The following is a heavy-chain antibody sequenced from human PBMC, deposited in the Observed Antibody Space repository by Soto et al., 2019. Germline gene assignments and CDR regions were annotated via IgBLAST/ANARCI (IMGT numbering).Heavy chain of an antibody. D-gene: IGHD3-22*01. CDR2: IYYSGST. CDR1: RGSITSRKYY. V-gene: IGHV4-39*01. CDR3: ARRLYYDSSGFEGGGMDV. J-gene: IGHJ6*02. Sequence: PSETLSLTCTVSRGSITSRKYYCGWCRHPPGKGLEWIGSIYYSGSTYYNPSLKSRVTISVDPSKNPFSLKLSSVTAADTAVYYCARRLYYDSSGFEGGGMDVWGQGTKVTVSS.